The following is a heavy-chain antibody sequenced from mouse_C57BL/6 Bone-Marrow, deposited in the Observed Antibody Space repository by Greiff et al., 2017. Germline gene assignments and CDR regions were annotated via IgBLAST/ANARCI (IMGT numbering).Heavy chain of an antibody. CDR2: IDPSDSET. D-gene: IGHD2-1*01. J-gene: IGHJ2*01. CDR3: ASRGYGNYLYYFDY. CDR1: GYTFTSYW. V-gene: IGHV1-52*01. Sequence: QVQLQQPGAELVRPGSSVKLSCKASGYTFTSYWMHWVKQRPIQGLEWIGNIDPSDSETHYNQKFKDKATLTVDKSSSTAYMQLSSLTSEDSAVYYCASRGYGNYLYYFDYWGQGTTLTVSS.